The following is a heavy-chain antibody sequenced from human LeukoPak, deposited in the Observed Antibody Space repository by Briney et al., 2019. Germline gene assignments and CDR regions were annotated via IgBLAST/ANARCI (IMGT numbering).Heavy chain of an antibody. CDR3: ARGLSYGSGTSPANWFDP. CDR2: ICYDGSNK. CDR1: GFTFSYFD. J-gene: IGHJ5*02. V-gene: IGHV3-33*01. D-gene: IGHD3-10*01. Sequence: GTSLRLSCAASGFTFSYFDMHWVRQAPGKGLEWVATICYDGSNKSYADSVKGRFTISRDNSKKTLHLQMNSLRTEDTAAYYCARGLSYGSGTSPANWFDPWGQGTLVTVSS.